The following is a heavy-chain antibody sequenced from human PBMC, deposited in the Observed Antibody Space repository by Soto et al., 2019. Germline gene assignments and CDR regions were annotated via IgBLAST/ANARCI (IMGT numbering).Heavy chain of an antibody. Sequence: PSETLSLTCTVSGGSISNHYWSWIRQPPGKGLEWIGYIYYNGNTNYNPSLKSRVTMSVDTSKNQISLKFSSVTAADTAVYYCAKDLPFLDWPIAVAGTMSGMFDYWGQGTLVTVSS. J-gene: IGHJ4*02. CDR2: IYYNGNT. D-gene: IGHD6-19*01. CDR1: GGSISNHY. CDR3: AKDLPFLDWPIAVAGTMSGMFDY. V-gene: IGHV4-59*11.